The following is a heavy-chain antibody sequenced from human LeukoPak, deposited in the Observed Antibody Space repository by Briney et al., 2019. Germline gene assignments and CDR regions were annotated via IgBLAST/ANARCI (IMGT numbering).Heavy chain of an antibody. CDR3: ARDWSAVAAPDYFDY. CDR1: GFTFSSFS. J-gene: IGHJ4*02. V-gene: IGHV3-48*04. CDR2: ISSTSSTI. Sequence: GSLRLSCVASGFTFSSFSMDWVRQAPGKGLEWVSYISSTSSTIYYADSVQGRFTSSRDNAKNSLYLQMNSLTAEDTAVCFCARDWSAVAAPDYFDYWGQGTLVTVSA. D-gene: IGHD6-19*01.